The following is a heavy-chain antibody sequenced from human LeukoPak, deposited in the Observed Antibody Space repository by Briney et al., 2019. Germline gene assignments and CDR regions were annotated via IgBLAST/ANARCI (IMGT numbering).Heavy chain of an antibody. V-gene: IGHV4-59*01. CDR2: IYYSGST. Sequence: SETLSLTCTVSGGSISSYYWSWIRQPLGKGLEWIGYIYYSGSTNYNPSLKSRVTISVDTSKNQFSLKLSSVTAVPYYYGMDVWGKGTTVTVSS. J-gene: IGHJ6*04. CDR1: GGSISSYY. CDR3: V.